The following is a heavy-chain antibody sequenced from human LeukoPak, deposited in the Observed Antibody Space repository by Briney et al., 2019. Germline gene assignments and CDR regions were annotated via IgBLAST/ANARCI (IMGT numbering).Heavy chain of an antibody. V-gene: IGHV4-61*01. CDR3: AKYGYNYAFDI. CDR2: IYYSGST. D-gene: IGHD5-24*01. J-gene: IGHJ3*02. CDR1: GYSINSAYY. Sequence: PSETLSLTCAVSGYSINSAYYWGWIRQPPGKGLEWIGYIYYSGSTNYNPSLKSRVIISVDTSKNQFSLKLSSVTAADTAVYYCAKYGYNYAFDIWGQGTMVTVSS.